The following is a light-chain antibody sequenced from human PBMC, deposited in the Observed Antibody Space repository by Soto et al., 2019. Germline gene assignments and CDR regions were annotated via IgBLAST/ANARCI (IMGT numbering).Light chain of an antibody. J-gene: IGLJ1*01. CDR2: RNN. V-gene: IGLV1-47*01. CDR3: CSYTTRTTYV. CDR1: SSHLGNNF. Sequence: QTVLTQPPSVSGTAGQTVNISCSGSSSHLGNNFVYWYQHFPGTAPKPLIYRNNQRQSAVPDRFFGSKSGNTASLTISGLQAEDEADYYCCSYTTRTTYVFGTGTKVIVL.